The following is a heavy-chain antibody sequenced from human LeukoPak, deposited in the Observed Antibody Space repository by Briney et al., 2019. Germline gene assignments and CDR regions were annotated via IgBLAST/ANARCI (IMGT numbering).Heavy chain of an antibody. J-gene: IGHJ4*02. V-gene: IGHV4-59*08. CDR2: ISYSGST. D-gene: IGHD1-7*01. CDR1: GGSIRSYY. Sequence: SETLSLTYTVYGGSIRSYYWSWIRQPPGKGLEWIGYISYSGSTNYSPSLKSRVTISVDTSKNQFSLKLSSVTAADTAVYYCARHAGGTTYDYWGQGTLVTVSS. CDR3: ARHAGGTTYDY.